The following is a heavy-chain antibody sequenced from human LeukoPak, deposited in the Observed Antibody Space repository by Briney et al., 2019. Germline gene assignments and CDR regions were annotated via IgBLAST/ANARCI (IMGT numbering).Heavy chain of an antibody. J-gene: IGHJ6*03. D-gene: IGHD3-10*01. CDR3: ARDRDYGSGSTYYYYYMDV. CDR1: GYTFTGYY. Sequence: ASVKVSCKASGYTFTGYYMHWVRQAPGQGLEWIGWINPNSGGTNYAQKFQGRVTMTRDTYMSTAYMELSRLRSDDTAVYYCARDRDYGSGSTYYYYYMDVWGKGTTVTVSS. CDR2: INPNSGGT. V-gene: IGHV1-2*02.